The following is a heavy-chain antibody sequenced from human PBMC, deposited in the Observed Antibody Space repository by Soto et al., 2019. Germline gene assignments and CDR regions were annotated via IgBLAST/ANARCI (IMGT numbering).Heavy chain of an antibody. V-gene: IGHV4-34*01. Sequence: QVYLQQWGAGLLKPSETLSLTCAVYGASFRGYYWSWIRQPPGKGLEWIGEINDSGDTNYNPSLKSRVTMSGDTSKNHFFLKLSYVTAADTAVYYCARGGTYFDFWSGDFWGQGTLVTVSS. J-gene: IGHJ4*02. D-gene: IGHD3-3*01. CDR3: ARGGTYFDFWSGDF. CDR2: INDSGDT. CDR1: GASFRGYY.